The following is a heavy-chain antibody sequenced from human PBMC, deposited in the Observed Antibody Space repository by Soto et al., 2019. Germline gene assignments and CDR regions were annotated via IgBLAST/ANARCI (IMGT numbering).Heavy chain of an antibody. CDR1: GFTFSSYT. Sequence: GGSLRLSCAASGFTFSSYTMSWVRQAPGKGLEWVSAISDGGGSTYYADSVKGRFTISRDNSKHTLFLQVNSLRAEDTAVYYCAKGLGYYYMDVWGKGTTVTVSS. CDR2: ISDGGGST. D-gene: IGHD4-17*01. CDR3: AKGLGYYYMDV. V-gene: IGHV3-23*01. J-gene: IGHJ6*03.